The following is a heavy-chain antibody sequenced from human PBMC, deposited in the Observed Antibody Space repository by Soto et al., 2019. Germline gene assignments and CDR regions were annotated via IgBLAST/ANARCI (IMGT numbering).Heavy chain of an antibody. CDR1: GYTFTSYD. J-gene: IGHJ6*03. V-gene: IGHV1-8*01. Sequence: ASVKVSCKASGYTFTSYDIHRVRQANQQGLEWIGWMKPNSGNTGYAQKFQGRVTMTRNTSISTAYMELSSLRSEDTAVYYCARGSSYYDFWTGERPQHMDFWRKGTTVTVSS. CDR2: MKPNSGNT. D-gene: IGHD3-3*01. CDR3: ARGSSYYDFWTGERPQHMDF.